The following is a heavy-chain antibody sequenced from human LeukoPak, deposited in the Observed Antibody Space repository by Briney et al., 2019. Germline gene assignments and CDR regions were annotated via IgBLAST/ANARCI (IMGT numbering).Heavy chain of an antibody. CDR2: INPNSGGT. Sequence: ASVKVSCKASGYTFTGYYMHWVRQAPGQGLEWMGWINPNSGGTNYAQKFQGRVTITADESTSTAYMELSSLRSEDTAVYYCARHGIVVVPAVMYHRYYYYYYMDVWGKGTTVTVSS. D-gene: IGHD2-2*01. J-gene: IGHJ6*03. CDR3: ARHGIVVVPAVMYHRYYYYYYMDV. CDR1: GYTFTGYY. V-gene: IGHV1-2*02.